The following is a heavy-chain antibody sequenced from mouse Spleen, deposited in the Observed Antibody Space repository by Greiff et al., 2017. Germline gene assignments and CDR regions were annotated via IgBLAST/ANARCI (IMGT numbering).Heavy chain of an antibody. CDR2: INPSTGGT. CDR3: AISNYSWFAY. V-gene: IGHV1-42*01. D-gene: IGHD2-5*01. J-gene: IGHJ3*01. CDR1: GYSFTGYY. Sequence: VQLQQSGPELVKPGASVKISCKASGYSFTGYYMNWVKQSPEKSLEWIGEINPSTGGTTYNQKFKAKATLTVDKSSSTAYMQLKSLTSEDSAVYYCAISNYSWFAYWGQGTLVTVSA.